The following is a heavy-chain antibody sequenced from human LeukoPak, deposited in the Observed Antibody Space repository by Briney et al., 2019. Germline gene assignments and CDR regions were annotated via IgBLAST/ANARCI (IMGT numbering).Heavy chain of an antibody. J-gene: IGHJ6*03. D-gene: IGHD6-13*01. V-gene: IGHV1-2*02. CDR2: INPNSGGT. CDR1: GYTFTGYY. CDR3: ARGFAAGPFYYYYYMDV. Sequence: ASVKVSCKASGYTFTGYYMHWVRQAPGQGLEWMGWINPNSGGTNYAQKFQGRVTMTRDTSISTAYMELSRLRSDDTAVYYCARGFAAGPFYYYYYMDVWGKGTTVTVSS.